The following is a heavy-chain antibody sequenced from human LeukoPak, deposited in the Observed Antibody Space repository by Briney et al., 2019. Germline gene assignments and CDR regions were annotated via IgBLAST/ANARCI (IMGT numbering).Heavy chain of an antibody. D-gene: IGHD6-6*01. V-gene: IGHV1-8*01. CDR1: GYTFTSYD. Sequence: ASVKVSCKASGYTFTSYDINWVRQATGQGLEWMGWMNPNSGNTGYAQKFQGRVTMTRNTSISTAYMELSSLRSEDTAVYYRAREYSSSSLSDYWGQGTLVTVSS. CDR2: MNPNSGNT. J-gene: IGHJ4*02. CDR3: AREYSSSSLSDY.